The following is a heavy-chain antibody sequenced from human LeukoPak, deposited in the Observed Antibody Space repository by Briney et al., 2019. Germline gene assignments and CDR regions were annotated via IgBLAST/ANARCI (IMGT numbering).Heavy chain of an antibody. J-gene: IGHJ4*02. Sequence: GGSLRLSCAASGFTITDDHMDWVRQSPGKGLEWLGRSKTTKSNSCTTDYAASVKGRFTISRDDSKNSLYLQLNSLKTEDTAVYYCVRVVTTDRGWYHFDNWGQGILVTVSS. CDR1: GFTITDDH. CDR2: SKTTKSNSCTT. CDR3: VRVVTTDRGWYHFDN. D-gene: IGHD6-19*01. V-gene: IGHV3-72*01.